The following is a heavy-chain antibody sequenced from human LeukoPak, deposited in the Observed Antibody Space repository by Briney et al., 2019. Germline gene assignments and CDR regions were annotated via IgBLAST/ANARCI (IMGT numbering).Heavy chain of an antibody. V-gene: IGHV3-23*01. CDR2: ISGGAGST. Sequence: GGSLRLSCTASGFTFSTYAMTWVRQAPGKGLEWVSSISGGAGSTYYADSVRGRFIISRDNSKNTLYLQMNSLRAEDTAVYYCARRAGSYSHSYDYWGQGTLVTVSS. D-gene: IGHD2-15*01. CDR3: ARRAGSYSHSYDY. J-gene: IGHJ4*02. CDR1: GFTFSTYA.